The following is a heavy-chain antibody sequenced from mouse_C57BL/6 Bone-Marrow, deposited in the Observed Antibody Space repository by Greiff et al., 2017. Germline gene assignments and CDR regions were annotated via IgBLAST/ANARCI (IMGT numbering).Heavy chain of an antibody. V-gene: IGHV1-69*01. CDR2: IDPSDSYT. Sequence: QVQLQQPGAELVMPGASVKLSCKASGYTFTSYWMHWVKQRPGQGLDWIGEIDPSDSYTNYNQKFKGKSTLTVDKSSSTSYMPLSSLTSEDSAFYYCARLGMGYYYAMDYWGQGTSVTVSS. D-gene: IGHD2-10*02. CDR3: ARLGMGYYYAMDY. J-gene: IGHJ4*01. CDR1: GYTFTSYW.